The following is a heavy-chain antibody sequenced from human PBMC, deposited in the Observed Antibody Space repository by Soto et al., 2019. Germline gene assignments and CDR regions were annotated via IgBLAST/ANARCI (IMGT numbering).Heavy chain of an antibody. V-gene: IGHV3-33*08. CDR3: VRDDIGDPNVLDM. CDR1: GFTLSSYE. Sequence: GGSLRLSCAASGFTLSSYEMSWVRQAPGQGLEWLAVIVNDGSNENHADSVKDRFTISRDNSINTLYLQMNSLRVEDTAFYYCVRDDIGDPNVLDMWGQGTMVTVSS. CDR2: IVNDGSNE. J-gene: IGHJ3*02. D-gene: IGHD2-15*01.